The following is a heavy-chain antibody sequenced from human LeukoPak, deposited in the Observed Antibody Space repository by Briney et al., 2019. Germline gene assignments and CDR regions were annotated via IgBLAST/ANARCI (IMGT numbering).Heavy chain of an antibody. CDR3: AKDSVGGIAARPYYFDY. Sequence: GGSLRLSCAASGFIFDDYAMHWVRQAPGKGLEWVSGISWNSGNIGYVDSVKGRFTISRDNAKNSLYLQMNSLRAEDTALYYCAKDSVGGIAARPYYFDYWGQGTLVTVSS. CDR2: ISWNSGNI. V-gene: IGHV3-9*01. J-gene: IGHJ4*02. D-gene: IGHD6-6*01. CDR1: GFIFDDYA.